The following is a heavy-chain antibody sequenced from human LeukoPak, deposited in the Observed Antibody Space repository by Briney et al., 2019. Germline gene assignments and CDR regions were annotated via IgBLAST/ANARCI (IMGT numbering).Heavy chain of an antibody. CDR1: GYTFTSFY. Sequence: GASVKVSCKASGYTFTSFYMQWVRQAPGQGLEWMGIINPSGGSTNYAQKFQGRVSMTRDTSTSTVYMELSSLRSEDTAVYYCATHSSGYYYVNPLWQHWGQGTLVTVSS. D-gene: IGHD3-22*01. J-gene: IGHJ1*01. CDR2: INPSGGST. V-gene: IGHV1-46*01. CDR3: ATHSSGYYYVNPLWQH.